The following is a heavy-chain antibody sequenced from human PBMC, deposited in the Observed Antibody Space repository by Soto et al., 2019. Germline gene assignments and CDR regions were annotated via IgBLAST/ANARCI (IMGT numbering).Heavy chain of an antibody. CDR3: ARVSTQHKWFDT. J-gene: IGHJ5*02. CDR1: GGSISSGDYY. V-gene: IGHV4-30-4*02. D-gene: IGHD1-1*01. Sequence: PSETLSLTCTVSGGSISSGDYYWSWIRQPPGKGLVWIGYIYYSGNTYYNPSLKSRVTISVDTTKNPYSMEVSYVTAADTAVYSCARVSTQHKWFDTWGQGTLVTVSS. CDR2: IYYSGNT.